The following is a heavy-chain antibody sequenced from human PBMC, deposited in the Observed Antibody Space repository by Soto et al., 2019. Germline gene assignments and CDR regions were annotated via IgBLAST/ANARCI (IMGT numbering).Heavy chain of an antibody. V-gene: IGHV1-3*01. Sequence: GASVKVSCKASGYTFTSYAMHWVRQAPGQRLEWMGWINAGNGNTKYSQKFQGRVTITRDTSASTAYMELSSLRSEDTAVYYCARDRGWELLGRGGGMDVWGQGTTVTVSS. CDR1: GYTFTSYA. CDR3: ARDRGWELLGRGGGMDV. CDR2: INAGNGNT. D-gene: IGHD1-26*01. J-gene: IGHJ6*02.